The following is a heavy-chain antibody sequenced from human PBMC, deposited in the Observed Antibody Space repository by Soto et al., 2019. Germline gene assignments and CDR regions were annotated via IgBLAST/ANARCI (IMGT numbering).Heavy chain of an antibody. V-gene: IGHV1-69*13. CDR1: GGTFSSYA. Sequence: ASVKVSCKASGGTFSSYAISWVRQAPGQGLEWMGGIIPIFGTANYAQKFQGRVTITADESTSTAYMELSSLRSEDTAVYYCARDHCSSTSCYYFDYWGQGTLVTVSS. CDR2: IIPIFGTA. CDR3: ARDHCSSTSCYYFDY. D-gene: IGHD2-2*01. J-gene: IGHJ4*02.